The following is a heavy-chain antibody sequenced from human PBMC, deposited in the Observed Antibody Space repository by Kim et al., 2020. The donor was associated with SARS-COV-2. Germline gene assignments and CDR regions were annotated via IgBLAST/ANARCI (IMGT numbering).Heavy chain of an antibody. D-gene: IGHD6-25*01. Sequence: GGSLRLSCAASGFTFSTYSMNWVRQAPGKGLEWVSSISTSGSYIYYADSVKGRFTISRDNAKNSLYPQMNSLRAEDTAVYYCARRVAAGHDAFDIWGQGTMVTVSS. CDR2: ISTSGSYI. CDR1: GFTFSTYS. V-gene: IGHV3-21*01. J-gene: IGHJ3*02. CDR3: ARRVAAGHDAFDI.